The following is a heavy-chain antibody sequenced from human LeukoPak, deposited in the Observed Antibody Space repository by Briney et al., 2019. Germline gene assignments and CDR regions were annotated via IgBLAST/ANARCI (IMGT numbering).Heavy chain of an antibody. Sequence: SETLSLTCTVSGGSISSHYWSWIRQPPGKGLEWIGYIYYSGSTNYNPSLKSRVTISVDTSKNQFSLKLSSVTTADTAVYYCARGGAVGDAFDIWGQGTMVTVSS. CDR3: ARGGAVGDAFDI. D-gene: IGHD2-2*01. CDR2: IYYSGST. J-gene: IGHJ3*02. V-gene: IGHV4-59*11. CDR1: GGSISSHY.